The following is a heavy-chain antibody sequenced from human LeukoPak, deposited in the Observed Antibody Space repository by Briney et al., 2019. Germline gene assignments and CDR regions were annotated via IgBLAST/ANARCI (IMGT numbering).Heavy chain of an antibody. J-gene: IGHJ6*03. CDR3: ARGACGGDCYPPYYYYYYMDV. CDR2: MNPNSGNT. D-gene: IGHD2-21*02. V-gene: IGHV1-8*01. CDR1: GYTFTSYD. Sequence: ASVKVSCKASGYTFTSYDINWVRQATGQGLEWMGWMNPNSGNTGYAQKFQGRVTMTRNTSISTAYMELSSLRSEDTAVYYCARGACGGDCYPPYYYYYYMDVWGKGTTVTVSS.